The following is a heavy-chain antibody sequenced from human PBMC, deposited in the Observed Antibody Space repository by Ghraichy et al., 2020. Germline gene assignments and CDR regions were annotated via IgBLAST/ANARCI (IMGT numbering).Heavy chain of an antibody. J-gene: IGHJ4*02. Sequence: ASVKVSCKASGYTFTGYYMHWVRQAPGQGLEWMGWINPNSGGTNYAQKFQGRVTMTRDTSISTAYMELSRLRSDDTAVYYCARDYGYSYGFRRAYYFDYWGQGTLVTVSS. D-gene: IGHD5-18*01. CDR1: GYTFTGYY. CDR3: ARDYGYSYGFRRAYYFDY. CDR2: INPNSGGT. V-gene: IGHV1-2*02.